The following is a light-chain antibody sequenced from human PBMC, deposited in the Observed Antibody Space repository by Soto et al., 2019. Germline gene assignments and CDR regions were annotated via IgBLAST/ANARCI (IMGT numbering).Light chain of an antibody. Sequence: DIQMTQSPSSLSASVGDRVTLTCRASQGISNYLAWYQHKPGKVPKLLIYAASTLQSGVPSRFSGSGSGTXXXLXXXXLQPXDVAXXXXXKYNSAPYTFGQGTKLEIK. CDR3: XKYNSAPYT. CDR1: QGISNY. J-gene: IGKJ2*01. CDR2: AAS. V-gene: IGKV1-27*01.